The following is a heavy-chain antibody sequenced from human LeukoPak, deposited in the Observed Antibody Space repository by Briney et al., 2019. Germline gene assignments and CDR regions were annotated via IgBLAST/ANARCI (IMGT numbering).Heavy chain of an antibody. J-gene: IGHJ6*03. V-gene: IGHV3-21*01. CDR1: EFTFSSYS. Sequence: GGSLRLSCAASEFTFSSYSMNWVRQAPGKGLEWVSSISSSTTYIYSADSVKSRFTISRDNAKTSLYLQMNSLRAEDTAVYYCARGSHCGGDCYSPYYFYYMDVWGKGTTVTVSS. CDR2: ISSSTTYI. D-gene: IGHD2-21*01. CDR3: ARGSHCGGDCYSPYYFYYMDV.